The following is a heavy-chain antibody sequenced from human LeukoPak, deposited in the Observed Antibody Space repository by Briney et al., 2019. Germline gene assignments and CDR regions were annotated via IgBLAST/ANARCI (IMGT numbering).Heavy chain of an antibody. CDR2: ISSSSSYI. Sequence: PGGSLRLSCAASGFTFSSYSMNWVRQAPGKGLEWVSSISSSSSYIYYADSVKGRFTISRDNAKNSLYLQMNSLRAEDTAVYYCARGPMIVVGKRAFDIWGQGTMVTVSS. D-gene: IGHD3-22*01. CDR1: GFTFSSYS. V-gene: IGHV3-21*01. J-gene: IGHJ3*02. CDR3: ARGPMIVVGKRAFDI.